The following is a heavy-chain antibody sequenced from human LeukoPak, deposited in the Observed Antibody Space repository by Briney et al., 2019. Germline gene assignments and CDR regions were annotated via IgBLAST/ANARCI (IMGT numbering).Heavy chain of an antibody. CDR3: TRDGYSYGYLGYYYYYMDV. J-gene: IGHJ6*03. Sequence: GRSLRLSCTASGFTFGDYAMSWFRQAPGKGLEWVGFIKSKGYGGTTEYAASVKGRFTISRDDSKSIAYLQMNSLKTEDTAVYYCTRDGYSYGYLGYYYYYMDVWGKGTTVTVSS. V-gene: IGHV3-49*03. CDR1: GFTFGDYA. CDR2: IKSKGYGGTT. D-gene: IGHD5-18*01.